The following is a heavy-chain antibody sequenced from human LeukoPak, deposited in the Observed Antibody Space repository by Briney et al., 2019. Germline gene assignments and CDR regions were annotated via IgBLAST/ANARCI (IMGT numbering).Heavy chain of an antibody. D-gene: IGHD3-10*01. Sequence: GGSLRLSCAASGISLSNFWMSWVRKAPGKGLEWVANINQDGSQTYYEDSVKGRFTISRDNAKSSMYLQMNSLRAEDTAVYFCATDGRAGRHDFDYWGQGTLVTVSS. V-gene: IGHV3-7*01. CDR1: GISLSNFW. CDR2: INQDGSQT. J-gene: IGHJ4*02. CDR3: ATDGRAGRHDFDY.